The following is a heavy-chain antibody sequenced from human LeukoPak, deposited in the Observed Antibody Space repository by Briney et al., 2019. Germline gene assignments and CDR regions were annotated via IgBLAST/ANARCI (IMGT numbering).Heavy chain of an antibody. Sequence: GGSLRLSCADSGFTFSSYGMSWVRQAPGKGLEWVSSISGSGASTYYADSVKGRFTISRDNSKNTLYLQMNSLRAEDTAVYYCAKNDFFYGPREGYGMDVWGQGTTVTVSS. J-gene: IGHJ6*02. V-gene: IGHV3-23*01. CDR3: AKNDFFYGPREGYGMDV. CDR1: GFTFSSYG. CDR2: ISGSGAST. D-gene: IGHD2/OR15-2a*01.